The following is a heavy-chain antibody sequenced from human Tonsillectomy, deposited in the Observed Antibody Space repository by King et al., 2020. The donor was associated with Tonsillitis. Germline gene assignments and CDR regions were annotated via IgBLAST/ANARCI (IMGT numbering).Heavy chain of an antibody. D-gene: IGHD2-21*02. V-gene: IGHV4-59*01. CDR1: GGSISGYY. Sequence: QLQESGPGLVKPSETLSLTCTVSGGSISGYYWSWIRQSPGKGLECIGYVSYSGSTNYNPSLESRVTISLDTSKNQFSLKLTSVTAADTAVYYCASGTDDAYCGGNCYPYFDYWGQGTLVTVSS. CDR3: ASGTDDAYCGGNCYPYFDY. CDR2: VSYSGST. J-gene: IGHJ4*02.